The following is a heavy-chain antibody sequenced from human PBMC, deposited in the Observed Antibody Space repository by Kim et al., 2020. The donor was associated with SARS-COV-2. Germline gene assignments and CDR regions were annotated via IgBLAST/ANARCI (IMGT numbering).Heavy chain of an antibody. CDR3: ARDIRYFDWLYPKHYYYYGMYV. J-gene: IGHJ6*02. D-gene: IGHD3-9*01. V-gene: IGHV4-31*03. CDR2: IYYSGST. CDR1: GGSISSGGYY. Sequence: SETLSLTCTVSGGSISSGGYYWSWIRQHPGKGLEWIGYIYYSGSTYYNPSLKSRVTISVDTSKNQFSLKLSSVTAADTAVYYCARDIRYFDWLYPKHYYYYGMYVWGQGTTVTVSS.